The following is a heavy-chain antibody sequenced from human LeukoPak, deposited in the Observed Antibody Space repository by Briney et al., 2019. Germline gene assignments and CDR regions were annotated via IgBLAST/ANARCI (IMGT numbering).Heavy chain of an antibody. D-gene: IGHD3-22*01. CDR2: IYYTGSI. Sequence: KTSETLSLTCTVSGGSISNSNYYWSWIRQPPGKGLEWIGSIYYTGSIFYNPSLKSRVTISVDTSKNQFSLRLSSVTAADTAVYYCARDPGGIYYDSSGHFDYWGQGTLVTVSS. CDR3: ARDPGGIYYDSSGHFDY. CDR1: GGSISNSNYY. V-gene: IGHV4-39*02. J-gene: IGHJ4*02.